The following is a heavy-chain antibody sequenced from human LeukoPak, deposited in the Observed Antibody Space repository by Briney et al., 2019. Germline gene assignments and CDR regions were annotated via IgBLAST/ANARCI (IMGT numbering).Heavy chain of an antibody. D-gene: IGHD6-6*01. CDR3: LKGSAASRPYYFDH. J-gene: IGHJ4*02. V-gene: IGHV3-23*01. Sequence: GGSLRLSCAASGFTFSRYAMSWVRQAPGKGLEWVSAITDSGGDTFHADSVEGRLTISRDNSKNILFLQMNSLRAEDTAVYYCLKGSAASRPYYFDHWGLGTLVTVSS. CDR2: ITDSGGDT. CDR1: GFTFSRYA.